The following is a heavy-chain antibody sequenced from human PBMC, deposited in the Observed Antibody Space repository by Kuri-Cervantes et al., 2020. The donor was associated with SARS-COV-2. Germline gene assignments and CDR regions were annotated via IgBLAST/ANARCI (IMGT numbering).Heavy chain of an antibody. J-gene: IGHJ6*04. V-gene: IGHV4-34*01. Sequence: SETLSPPCAVFGGSFSGYYWSWIRQLQGKGLEWIGEINHSGSTNYNPTLKSRVTISADTTKKQFSLKLSSVTAADAPVYYCAGGRRGYTYLAADVWGKGTTVTVSS. D-gene: IGHD5-18*01. CDR2: INHSGST. CDR3: AGGRRGYTYLAADV. CDR1: GGSFSGYY.